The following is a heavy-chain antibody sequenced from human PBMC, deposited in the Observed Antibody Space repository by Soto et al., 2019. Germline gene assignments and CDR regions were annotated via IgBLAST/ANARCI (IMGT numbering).Heavy chain of an antibody. Sequence: LRLSCAASGFTLGTYWMTWVRQAPGKGLEWVANIIKDGSETSYVDSVKGRFTISRDNARNSLYLEMNSLRVEDTGVYYCARDWGGLGYWGQGTLVTVSS. CDR3: ARDWGGLGY. J-gene: IGHJ4*02. D-gene: IGHD3-10*01. CDR1: GFTLGTYW. CDR2: IIKDGSET. V-gene: IGHV3-7*03.